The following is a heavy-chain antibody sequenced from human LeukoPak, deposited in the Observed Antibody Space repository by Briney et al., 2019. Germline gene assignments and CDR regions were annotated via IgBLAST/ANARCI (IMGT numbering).Heavy chain of an antibody. J-gene: IGHJ4*02. CDR3: AVGRYDYVWGREAGFDY. D-gene: IGHD3-16*01. Sequence: GASVKVSCKASGYTFTGYYMHWVRQAPGQGVEWMGWISAYNGNTNYAQKLQGRVTMTTDTSTSTAYMELRSLRSDDTAVYYCAVGRYDYVWGREAGFDYWGQGTLVTVSS. CDR2: ISAYNGNT. V-gene: IGHV1-18*04. CDR1: GYTFTGYY.